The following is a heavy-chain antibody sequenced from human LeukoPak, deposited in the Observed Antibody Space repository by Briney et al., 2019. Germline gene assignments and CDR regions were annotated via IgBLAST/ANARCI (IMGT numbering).Heavy chain of an antibody. Sequence: SETLSLTCTVSGGSISSSSYYWGWIRQPPGKGLEWIGSIYYSGSTYYNPSLKSRVTISVDTSKNQFSLKLSSVTAADTAVYYCASGDGYNLVFDYWGQGTLVTVSS. V-gene: IGHV4-39*07. J-gene: IGHJ4*02. CDR2: IYYSGST. CDR1: GGSISSSSYY. CDR3: ASGDGYNLVFDY. D-gene: IGHD5-24*01.